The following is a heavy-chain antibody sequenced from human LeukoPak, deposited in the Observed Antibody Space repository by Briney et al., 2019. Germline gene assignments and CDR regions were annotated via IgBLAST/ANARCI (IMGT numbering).Heavy chain of an antibody. CDR2: IYYSGST. CDR1: GGSISSSSYY. Sequence: PSQTLSPTCTVSGGSISSSSYYWGWIRQPPGKGLEWIGSIYYSGSTYYNPSLKSRVTISVDTSKNQFSLKLSSVTAADTAVYYCARHREYYDSSGPHFDYWGQGTLVTVSS. CDR3: ARHREYYDSSGPHFDY. D-gene: IGHD3-22*01. V-gene: IGHV4-39*01. J-gene: IGHJ4*02.